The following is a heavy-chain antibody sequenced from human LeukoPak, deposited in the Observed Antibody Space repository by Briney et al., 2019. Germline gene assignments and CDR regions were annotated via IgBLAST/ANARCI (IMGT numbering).Heavy chain of an antibody. V-gene: IGHV4-34*01. CDR1: GGSFSGYY. D-gene: IGHD3-10*01. CDR2: INHSGST. CDR3: ARGRNFLVRGVIPDY. J-gene: IGHJ4*02. Sequence: SETLSLTCAVYGGSFSGYYWSWIRQPPGKGLEWIGEINHSGSTNYNPSLKSRVTISVDTSKNQFSLKLSSVTAAGTAVYYCARGRNFLVRGVIPDYWGQGTLVTVSS.